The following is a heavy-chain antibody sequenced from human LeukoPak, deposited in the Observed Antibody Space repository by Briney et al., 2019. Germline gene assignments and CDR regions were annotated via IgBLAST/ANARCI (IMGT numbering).Heavy chain of an antibody. CDR3: AAGETYFYG. Sequence: ASVKVSCKVSGFTLNELCMHWVRQSPGKGLEWVGGLDSGQDDIVYAQNFQGRVVVTEDSSRDTGYLELTNLSSDDTAVYYCAAGETYFYG. D-gene: IGHD5-24*01. J-gene: IGHJ6*01. CDR1: GFTLNELC. V-gene: IGHV1-24*01. CDR2: LDSGQDDI.